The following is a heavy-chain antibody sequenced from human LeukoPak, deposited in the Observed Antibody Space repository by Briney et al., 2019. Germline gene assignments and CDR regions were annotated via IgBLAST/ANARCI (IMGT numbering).Heavy chain of an antibody. CDR2: IYYSGST. Sequence: SQTLSLTCIVSVGSISRGDYYWRCMREPRGRGREWIGYIYYSGSTYYNPSLKSRVTISVDTSKNQFSLKLSSVTAADTAVYYCARGDVTTGWYFDLWGRGPLVTVSS. CDR3: ARGDVTTGWYFDL. D-gene: IGHD4-17*01. V-gene: IGHV4-30-4*01. J-gene: IGHJ2*01. CDR1: VGSISRGDYY.